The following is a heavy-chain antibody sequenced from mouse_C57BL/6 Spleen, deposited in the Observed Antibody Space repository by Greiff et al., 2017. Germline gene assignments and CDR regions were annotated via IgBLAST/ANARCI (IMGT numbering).Heavy chain of an antibody. CDR1: GYTFTSYW. D-gene: IGHD1-1*01. CDR3: ARGIFKYYDSSYEDWFAY. Sequence: VQLQQPGAELVKPGASVKLSCKASGYTFTSYWMHWVKQRPGQGLEWIGMIHPTSGSTNYNEKFKSKATLTVDKSSSTAYMQLSSLTSEDSAVXYCARGIFKYYDSSYEDWFAYWGQGTLVTVSA. V-gene: IGHV1-64*01. CDR2: IHPTSGST. J-gene: IGHJ3*01.